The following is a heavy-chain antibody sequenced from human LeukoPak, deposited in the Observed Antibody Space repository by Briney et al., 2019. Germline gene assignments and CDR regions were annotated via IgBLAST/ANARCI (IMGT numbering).Heavy chain of an antibody. J-gene: IGHJ4*02. CDR3: AKTLTMILVLRGGFDY. D-gene: IGHD3-22*01. CDR1: GFTFSSYE. Sequence: PGGSLSLSCAASGFTFSSYEMNWVRPAAGRGLEWVSYISSRGSTIYYADSVKGRFTISRDNARNSLYLQMNSLRAEDTAIYYCAKTLTMILVLRGGFDYWGQGGLVTVSS. V-gene: IGHV3-48*03. CDR2: ISSRGSTI.